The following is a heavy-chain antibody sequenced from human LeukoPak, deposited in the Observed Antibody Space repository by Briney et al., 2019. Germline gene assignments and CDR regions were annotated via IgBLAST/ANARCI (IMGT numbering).Heavy chain of an antibody. CDR3: AKPRLTGTTLSPFEY. CDR1: GFTFSSYA. V-gene: IGHV3-23*01. CDR2: ISGSGDST. Sequence: PGGSLRLSCSASGFTFSSYAMHWVRQAPGKGLEWVSAISGSGDSTYYADSVKGRFTISRDNSKNTLYLQMNSLRAEDTAVYYCAKPRLTGTTLSPFEYWGQGTLVTVSS. D-gene: IGHD1-1*01. J-gene: IGHJ4*02.